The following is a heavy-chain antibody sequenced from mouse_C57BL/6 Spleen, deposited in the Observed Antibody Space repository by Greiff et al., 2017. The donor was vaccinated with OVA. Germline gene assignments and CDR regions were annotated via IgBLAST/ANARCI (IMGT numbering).Heavy chain of an antibody. CDR1: GFTFSDYY. D-gene: IGHD1-1*01. Sequence: EVMLVESGGGLVQPGGSLKLSCAASGFTFSDYYMYWVRQTPEKRLEWVAYISNGGGSTYYPDSVKGRFIISRDNAKNTLYLQMSRLKSEDTAMYYCASYYYGGYAMDYWGQGTSVTVSS. J-gene: IGHJ4*01. CDR2: ISNGGGST. CDR3: ASYYYGGYAMDY. V-gene: IGHV5-12*01.